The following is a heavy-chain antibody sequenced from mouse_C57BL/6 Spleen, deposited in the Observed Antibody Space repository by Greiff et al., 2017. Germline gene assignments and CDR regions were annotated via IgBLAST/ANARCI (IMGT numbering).Heavy chain of an antibody. CDR1: GYTFTSYW. V-gene: IGHV1-50*01. CDR2: IDPSDSYT. Sequence: QVQLQQPGAELVKPGASVKLSCKASGYTFTSYWMQWVKQRPGQGLEWIGEIDPSDSYTNYNQKFKGKATLTVDTSSSPAYMQLSSLTSEDSAVYYCARGNYFDYWGQGTTLTVSS. CDR3: ARGNYFDY. J-gene: IGHJ2*01.